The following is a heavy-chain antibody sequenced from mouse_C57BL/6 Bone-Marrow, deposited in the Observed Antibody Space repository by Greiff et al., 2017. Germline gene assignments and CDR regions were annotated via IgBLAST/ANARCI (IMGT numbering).Heavy chain of an antibody. V-gene: IGHV1-81*01. D-gene: IGHD4-1*01. CDR1: GYTFTSYW. CDR3: ARNWYYFDY. J-gene: IGHJ2*01. CDR2: IYPRSGNT. Sequence: VQLQEPGAELVRPGASVKLSCKASGYTFTSYWIRWVKQRTGQGLEWIGEIYPRSGNTYYNEKFKGKATLTADKSSSTAYMELRSLTSEDSAVXVCARNWYYFDYWGQGTTLTVSS.